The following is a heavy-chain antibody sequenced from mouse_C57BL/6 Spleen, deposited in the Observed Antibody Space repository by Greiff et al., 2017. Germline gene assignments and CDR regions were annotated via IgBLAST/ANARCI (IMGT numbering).Heavy chain of an antibody. CDR2: IDPSDSYT. V-gene: IGHV1-50*01. CDR3: ARRVYYGNYGWYFDV. J-gene: IGHJ1*01. D-gene: IGHD2-1*01. CDR1: GYTFTSYW. Sequence: VQLQQPGAELVKPGASVKLSCKASGYTFTSYWMQWVKQRPGQGLEWIGEIDPSDSYTNYNQKFKGKATLTVDTSSSTAYMQLSSLTSEDSAVYYCARRVYYGNYGWYFDV.